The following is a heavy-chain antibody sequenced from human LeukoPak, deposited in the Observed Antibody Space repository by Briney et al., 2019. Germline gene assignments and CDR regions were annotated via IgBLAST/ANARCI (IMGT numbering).Heavy chain of an antibody. Sequence: ASVKVSCKASGYTFTSYDINWVRQATGQGLEWMGWMNPNSGNTGYAQKFQGRVTMTRDTSTSTVYMELSSLRSEDTAVYYCASLSSSWYLGAFDIWGQGTMVTVSS. V-gene: IGHV1-8*02. CDR2: MNPNSGNT. D-gene: IGHD6-13*01. CDR3: ASLSSSWYLGAFDI. CDR1: GYTFTSYD. J-gene: IGHJ3*02.